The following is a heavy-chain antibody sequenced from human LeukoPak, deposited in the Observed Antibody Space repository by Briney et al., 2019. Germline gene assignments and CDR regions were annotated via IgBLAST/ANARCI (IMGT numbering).Heavy chain of an antibody. J-gene: IGHJ4*02. CDR2: IYYSGST. CDR3: ARTDKPNSSGYGREGGLFDY. Sequence: SETLSLTCTVSGGSISSYYWSWIRQPPGKGREWIGYIYYSGSTNYNPSLKSRVTISVDTSKNQFSLKLSSVTAADTAVYYCARTDKPNSSGYGREGGLFDYWGQGTLVTVSS. V-gene: IGHV4-59*01. D-gene: IGHD6-13*01. CDR1: GGSISSYY.